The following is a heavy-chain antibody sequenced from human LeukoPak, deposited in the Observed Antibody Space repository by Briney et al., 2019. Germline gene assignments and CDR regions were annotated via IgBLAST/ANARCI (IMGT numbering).Heavy chain of an antibody. Sequence: ASVKVSCKASGYTFTGYYIHWVRQAPGQGLEWMGWINANSGGTNYAQKFQGRVTMTRDTSVSTAYMELSRLGSDDTAVYYCARYLAAAYDAVYIWGQGTMVIVSS. V-gene: IGHV1-2*02. J-gene: IGHJ3*02. CDR2: INANSGGT. CDR3: ARYLAAAYDAVYI. D-gene: IGHD6-13*01. CDR1: GYTFTGYY.